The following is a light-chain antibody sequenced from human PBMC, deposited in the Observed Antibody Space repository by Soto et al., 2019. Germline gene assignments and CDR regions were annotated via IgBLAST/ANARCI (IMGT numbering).Light chain of an antibody. CDR1: QSISSN. CDR3: QQYNNWPRT. CDR2: GAI. J-gene: IGKJ1*01. V-gene: IGKV3-15*01. Sequence: EIMMTQSPATLSVSPGERATLSCRASQSISSNLAWYQQKPSQAPRLLIYGAITRATGSPARFSGSGSGTEFTLTISSLQSEDFAVYYCQQYNNWPRTFGQGTKVEIK.